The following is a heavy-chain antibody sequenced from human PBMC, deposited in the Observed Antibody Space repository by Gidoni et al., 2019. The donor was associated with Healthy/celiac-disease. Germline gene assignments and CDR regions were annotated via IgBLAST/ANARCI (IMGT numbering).Heavy chain of an antibody. J-gene: IGHJ3*02. CDR2: ISSSSSYI. Sequence: EVQLVESGGGLVKPGGSLRLAWAASGFTFSSYSMNWVRQAPGKGLEWVSSISSSSSYISYADSVKGRFTISRDNAKNSLYLQMNSLRAEDTAVYYCARPSAPGVFGELEWSLAFDIWGQGTMVTVSS. D-gene: IGHD3-10*01. V-gene: IGHV3-21*01. CDR3: ARPSAPGVFGELEWSLAFDI. CDR1: GFTFSSYS.